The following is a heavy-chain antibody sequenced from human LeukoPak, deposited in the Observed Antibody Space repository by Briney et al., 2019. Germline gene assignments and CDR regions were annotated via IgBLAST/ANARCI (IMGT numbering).Heavy chain of an antibody. CDR1: GGSISSSSYY. CDR2: IYYSGST. J-gene: IGHJ4*02. V-gene: IGHV4-39*07. Sequence: SSETLSLTCSVSGGSISSSSYYWGWIRQPPGKGLEWIGGIYYSGSTYYNPSLKSRVTISVDTSKNQFSLKLNSVTAADTAVYYCARKAPYYYDGSGPLGTYYFDYWGQGTLVTVSS. CDR3: ARKAPYYYDGSGPLGTYYFDY. D-gene: IGHD3-22*01.